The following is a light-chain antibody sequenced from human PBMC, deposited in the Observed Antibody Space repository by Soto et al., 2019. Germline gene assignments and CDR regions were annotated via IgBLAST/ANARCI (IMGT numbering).Light chain of an antibody. CDR1: QDINNY. CDR2: AAS. Sequence: DIQMTQSPSSLSAFVGDRVTITCRASQDINNYLNWYQQKPGEAPKLLVYAASNLQSGVPSRFSVSRSGTDFTLTISRLQPEDFATYYCQQSYSLPSTFGQGTKVDIK. J-gene: IGKJ1*01. CDR3: QQSYSLPST. V-gene: IGKV1-39*01.